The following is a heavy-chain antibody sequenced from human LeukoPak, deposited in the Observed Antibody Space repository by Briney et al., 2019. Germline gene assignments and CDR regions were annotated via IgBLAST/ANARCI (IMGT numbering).Heavy chain of an antibody. J-gene: IGHJ3*02. Sequence: PGGSLRLSCGASGFTFSNYGMLWVRQAPGKGLEWVAFIRYDGNNKLYADSMKGRFTISRDNSKNTLYLQMTSLRAEDTAVYYCARGGDAFDIWGQGTMVSVSS. CDR2: IRYDGNNK. CDR3: ARGGDAFDI. CDR1: GFTFSNYG. V-gene: IGHV3-30*02. D-gene: IGHD2-15*01.